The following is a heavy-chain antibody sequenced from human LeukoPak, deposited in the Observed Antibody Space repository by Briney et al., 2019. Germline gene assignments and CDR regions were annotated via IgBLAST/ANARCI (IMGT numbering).Heavy chain of an antibody. CDR1: GGSISSSSYY. V-gene: IGHV4-39*01. CDR3: ATPSCSYGSGSCYFDY. D-gene: IGHD3-10*01. J-gene: IGHJ4*02. Sequence: SETLSLTCTVSGGSISSSSYYWGWIRQPPGKGLEWIGSIYYSGSTYYNASLKSRVTISVDTSKNQFSLKLSSVTAADTAVYYCATPSCSYGSGSCYFDYWGQGTLVTVSS. CDR2: IYYSGST.